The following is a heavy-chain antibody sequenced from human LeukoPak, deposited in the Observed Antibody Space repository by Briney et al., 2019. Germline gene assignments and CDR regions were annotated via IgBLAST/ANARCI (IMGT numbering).Heavy chain of an antibody. V-gene: IGHV4-61*08. CDR1: GGSISSGGYY. Sequence: PSETLSLTCTVSGGSISSGGYYWSWIRQPPGKGLEWIGYIYYSGSANYNPSLKSRVTISVDTSKNQFSLKLSSVTAADTAVYYCARDEYYYDSSGYDYGYFDLWGRGTLVTVSS. J-gene: IGHJ2*01. D-gene: IGHD3-22*01. CDR3: ARDEYYYDSSGYDYGYFDL. CDR2: IYYSGSA.